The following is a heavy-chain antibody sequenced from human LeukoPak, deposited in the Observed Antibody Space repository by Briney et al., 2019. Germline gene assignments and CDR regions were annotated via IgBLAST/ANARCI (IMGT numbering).Heavy chain of an antibody. CDR2: IYYSGST. D-gene: IGHD1-14*01. CDR1: GGSISAYY. V-gene: IGHV4-59*01. J-gene: IGHJ4*02. CDR3: ARAGPVPPSDRGPIADF. Sequence: SETLSLTCTVSGGSISAYYWSWIRQPPGKGLEWIGYIYYSGSTNYNPSLKSRVTISVDTSKNQFSLKLSSVTAADTAVYYCARAGPVPPSDRGPIADFWGQGTLVTVSS.